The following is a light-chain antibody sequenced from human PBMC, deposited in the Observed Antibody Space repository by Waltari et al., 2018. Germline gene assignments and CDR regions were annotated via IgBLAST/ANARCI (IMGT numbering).Light chain of an antibody. J-gene: IGKJ2*01. CDR1: QSVSSN. V-gene: IGKV3-15*01. CDR3: QQYNNWPPT. CDR2: GAS. Sequence: EIVMTQSPATLSVSPGERATLSCRASQSVSSNLAWYQQEPGQAPRLLIYGASTRATGIPARFSGSGSGTEFTLTISSLQSEDFAVYCCQQYNNWPPTFGLGTKLEIK.